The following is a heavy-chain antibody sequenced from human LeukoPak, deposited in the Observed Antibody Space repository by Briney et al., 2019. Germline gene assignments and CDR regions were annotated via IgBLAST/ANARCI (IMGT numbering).Heavy chain of an antibody. CDR1: GYTFTGYY. CDR3: ARKRSITGTWSWFDP. D-gene: IGHD1-20*01. J-gene: IGHJ5*02. CDR2: INPNSGGT. Sequence: ASVKVSCKASGYTFTGYYMHWVRQAPGQGLEWMGWINPNSGGTNYAQKFQGRVTMTRDTSISTAYMELSRLRSDDTAVYYCARKRSITGTWSWFDPWGQGTLVTVSS. V-gene: IGHV1-2*02.